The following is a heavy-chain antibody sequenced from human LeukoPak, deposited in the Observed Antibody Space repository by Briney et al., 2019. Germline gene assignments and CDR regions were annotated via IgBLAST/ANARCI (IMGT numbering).Heavy chain of an antibody. J-gene: IGHJ4*02. Sequence: GASVKVSCKASGGTFSSYAISWVRQAPGQGLEWMGWINPNSGGTNYAQKFQGRVTMTRDTSISTAYMELSRLRSDDTAVYYCARVREYSSGWSYFDYWGQGTLVTVSS. CDR1: GGTFSSYA. D-gene: IGHD6-19*01. CDR2: INPNSGGT. CDR3: ARVREYSSGWSYFDY. V-gene: IGHV1-2*02.